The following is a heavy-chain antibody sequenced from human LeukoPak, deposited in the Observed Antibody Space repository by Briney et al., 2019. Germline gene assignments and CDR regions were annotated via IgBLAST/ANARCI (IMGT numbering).Heavy chain of an antibody. CDR1: RFTFHFYT. D-gene: IGHD6-19*01. Sequence: GGSLRLSCAASRFTFHFYTMNWVRQAPGKGLERVSSISGSSNYIYYADSVKGRFTISRDNAKNSLYLQMNSLRAEDTAVYYCARDRDPIAVAGTYHYYGMDVWGQGTTVTVSS. V-gene: IGHV3-21*01. CDR2: ISGSSNYI. J-gene: IGHJ6*02. CDR3: ARDRDPIAVAGTYHYYGMDV.